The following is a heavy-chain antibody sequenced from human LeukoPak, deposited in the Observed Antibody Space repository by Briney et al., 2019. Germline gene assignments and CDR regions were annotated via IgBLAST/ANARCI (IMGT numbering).Heavy chain of an antibody. CDR3: AKAPGWLADY. J-gene: IGHJ4*02. V-gene: IGHV3-33*06. Sequence: PGRSLRLSCAASGFTFSSYGMHWVRQAPGKGLEWVAVIWYDGSNKYYADSVKGRFTISRDDSKNTLYLQMNSLRAEDTAVYYCAKAPGWLADYWGQGTLVTVSS. D-gene: IGHD5-12*01. CDR1: GFTFSSYG. CDR2: IWYDGSNK.